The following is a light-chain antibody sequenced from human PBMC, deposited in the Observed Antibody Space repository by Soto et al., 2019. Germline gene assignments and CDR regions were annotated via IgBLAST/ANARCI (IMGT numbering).Light chain of an antibody. CDR2: EGT. J-gene: IGLJ1*01. V-gene: IGLV2-23*01. Sequence: QSALTQPASVSGSLGQSITISCTGTSSDVGGYNLVSWYQHHPGKAPKLLLFEGTKRPSGISNRFSGSKSGNTASLAISGLQAEDEAVYHCCSYAGFTPYVFGTGTKLTVL. CDR3: CSYAGFTPYV. CDR1: SSDVGGYNL.